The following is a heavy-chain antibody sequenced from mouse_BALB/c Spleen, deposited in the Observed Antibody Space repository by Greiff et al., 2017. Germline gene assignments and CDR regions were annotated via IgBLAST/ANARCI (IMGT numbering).Heavy chain of an antibody. J-gene: IGHJ4*01. CDR1: GYTFTSYW. CDR2: IDPSDSYT. V-gene: IGHV1-69*02. CDR3: ASCLRPCAMDY. D-gene: IGHD2-12*01. Sequence: QVQLQQPGAELVKPGASVKLSCKASGYTFTSYWMHWVKQRPGQGLEWIGEIDPSDSYTNYNQKFKGKATLTVAKSSGTAYMQLSSLTTEDSAVYCCASCLRPCAMDYWGQGTSVTVSS.